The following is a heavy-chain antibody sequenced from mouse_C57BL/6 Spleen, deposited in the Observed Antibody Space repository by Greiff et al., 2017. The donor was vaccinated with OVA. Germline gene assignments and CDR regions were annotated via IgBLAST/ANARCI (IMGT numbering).Heavy chain of an antibody. CDR3: AFYSSRIPFDY. CDR1: GFNIKDYY. CDR2: IDPEDGET. Sequence: EVKLMESGAELVKPGASVKLSCTASGFNIKDYYMHWVKQRTEQGLEWIGRIDPEDGETKYAPKFQGKATITADTSSNTAYLQLSSLTSEDTAVYYCAFYSSRIPFDYWGQGTTLTVSS. D-gene: IGHD1-1*01. J-gene: IGHJ2*01. V-gene: IGHV14-2*01.